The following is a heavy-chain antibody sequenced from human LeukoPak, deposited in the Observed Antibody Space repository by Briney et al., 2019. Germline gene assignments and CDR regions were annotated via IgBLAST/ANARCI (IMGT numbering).Heavy chain of an antibody. V-gene: IGHV1-69*04. CDR1: GYTFTSYA. CDR2: IIPILGIA. D-gene: IGHD5-18*01. Sequence: RWASVKVSCKASGYTFTSYAISWVRQAPGQGLEWMGRIIPILGIANYAQKFQGRVTITADKSTSTAYMELSSLRSEDTAVYYCARVANGYSYGFNWFDPWGQGTLVTVSS. J-gene: IGHJ5*02. CDR3: ARVANGYSYGFNWFDP.